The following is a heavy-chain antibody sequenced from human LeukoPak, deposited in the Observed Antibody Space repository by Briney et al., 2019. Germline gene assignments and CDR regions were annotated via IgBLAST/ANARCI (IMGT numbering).Heavy chain of an antibody. CDR2: ISGSGGTT. D-gene: IGHD3-9*01. CDR1: RFTFSSYA. Sequence: GGSLRLSCAASRFTFSSYAMSWVRQAPGKGLEWVSAISGSGGTTYNADSVKGRFTISRDNSKNTLYLQLNSLRAEDTAVCYCAKGAGNFDWSYHDYWGQGTLVTVSS. CDR3: AKGAGNFDWSYHDY. V-gene: IGHV3-23*01. J-gene: IGHJ4*02.